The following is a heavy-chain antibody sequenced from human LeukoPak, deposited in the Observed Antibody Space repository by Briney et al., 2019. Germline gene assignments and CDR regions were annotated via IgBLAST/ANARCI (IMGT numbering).Heavy chain of an antibody. J-gene: IGHJ3*02. CDR1: GGSISSYY. CDR3: ARLRRGFDISGCYAFDI. Sequence: PSETLSLTCTVSGGSISSYYWSWIRQPPGKGLEWIGYIYYSGSTNYNPSLRSRVTISVDTSKNQFSLKLTSVTAADTAVYYCARLRRGFDISGCYAFDIWGQGTMVTVSS. V-gene: IGHV4-59*01. D-gene: IGHD3-22*01. CDR2: IYYSGST.